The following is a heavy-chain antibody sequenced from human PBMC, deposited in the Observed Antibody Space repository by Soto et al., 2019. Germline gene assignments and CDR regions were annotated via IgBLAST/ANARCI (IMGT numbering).Heavy chain of an antibody. CDR1: GFTLSSYD. V-gene: IGHV3-13*01. D-gene: IGHD3-9*01. J-gene: IGHJ6*02. CDR3: TRKTPPTGMEV. Sequence: EVQLVESGGGLVQPGGSLRLSCAASGFTLSSYDIHWVRQATGEGLAWVSGIGSGGDTHYADSVKGRLIISREDGKNSLYLQMNKLRVGDTAVYYCTRKTPPTGMEVWGQWPTVTVSS. CDR2: IGSGGDT.